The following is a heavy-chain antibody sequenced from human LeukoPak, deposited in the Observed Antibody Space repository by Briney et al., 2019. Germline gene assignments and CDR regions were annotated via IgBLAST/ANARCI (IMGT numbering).Heavy chain of an antibody. CDR3: ARVRSYGQFYDY. CDR1: GYTFTGYY. Sequence: ASVKVSCKASGYTFTGYYMHWVRQAPGQGLEWMGRINPNSGGTNYAQKFQGRVTVTRDTSISTAYMELSRLRSDDTAVYYCARVRSYGQFYDYWGQGTLVTVSS. V-gene: IGHV1-2*06. J-gene: IGHJ4*02. CDR2: INPNSGGT. D-gene: IGHD5-18*01.